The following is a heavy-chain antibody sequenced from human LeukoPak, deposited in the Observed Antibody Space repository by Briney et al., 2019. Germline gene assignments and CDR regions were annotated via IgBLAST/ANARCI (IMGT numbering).Heavy chain of an antibody. CDR2: IIPIFGTA. Sequence: ASVKVSCKASGYTFTSYDINWVRQATGQGLEWMGGIIPIFGTANYAQKFQGRVTITADKSTSTAYMELSSLRSEDTAVYYCARREIVGATPRSYYYYYMDVWGKGTTVTVSS. J-gene: IGHJ6*03. CDR3: ARREIVGATPRSYYYYYMDV. CDR1: GYTFTSYD. V-gene: IGHV1-69*06. D-gene: IGHD1-26*01.